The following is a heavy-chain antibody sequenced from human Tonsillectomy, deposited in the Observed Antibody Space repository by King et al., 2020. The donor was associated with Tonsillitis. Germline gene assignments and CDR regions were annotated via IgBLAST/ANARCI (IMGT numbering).Heavy chain of an antibody. J-gene: IGHJ2*01. CDR2: IIPILGIA. D-gene: IGHD2-8*02. CDR1: GGTFSSYA. Sequence: QLVQSGAEVKKPGSSVKVSCKASGGTFSSYAISWVRQAPGQGREWMGRIIPILGIANYAQKFQGRVTITADKSTSTAYMELSSLRSEDTAVYYCATGTGGLHANWYFDLWGRGTLVTVSS. V-gene: IGHV1-69*09. CDR3: ATGTGGLHANWYFDL.